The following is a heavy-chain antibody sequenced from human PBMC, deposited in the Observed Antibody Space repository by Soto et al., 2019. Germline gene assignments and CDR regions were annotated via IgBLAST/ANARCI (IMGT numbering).Heavy chain of an antibody. CDR2: ISYDGSNK. CDR3: ARDGPSIKDYSNYGPYFDY. D-gene: IGHD4-4*01. V-gene: IGHV3-30-3*01. Sequence: QVQLVESGGGVVQPGRSLRLSCAASGFTFSSYAMHWVRQAPGKGLEWVAVISYDGSNKYYADSVKGGFTISRDNSKNTLYLQMNSLRAEDTAVYYCARDGPSIKDYSNYGPYFDYWGQGTLVTVSS. CDR1: GFTFSSYA. J-gene: IGHJ4*02.